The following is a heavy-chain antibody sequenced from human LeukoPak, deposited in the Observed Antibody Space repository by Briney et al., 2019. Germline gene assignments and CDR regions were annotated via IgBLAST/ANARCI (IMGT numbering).Heavy chain of an antibody. CDR3: ARWYSSGWAFDY. D-gene: IGHD6-19*01. Sequence: PSETLSLTCTVSGGTISSYYWNWIRQPPGKGLEWVGYIHASGSTKYNPSLKSRVTISVDTSKNQFFLKLSSVTAADRAVYYCARWYSSGWAFDYWGQGTVVTVSS. V-gene: IGHV4-4*08. CDR2: IHASGST. J-gene: IGHJ4*02. CDR1: GGTISSYY.